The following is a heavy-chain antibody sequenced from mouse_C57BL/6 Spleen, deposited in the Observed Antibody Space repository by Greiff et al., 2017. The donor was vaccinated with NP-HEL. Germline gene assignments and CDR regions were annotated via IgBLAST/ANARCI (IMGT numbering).Heavy chain of an antibody. V-gene: IGHV5-4*01. J-gene: IGHJ1*03. CDR1: GFTFSSYA. D-gene: IGHD1-1*01. CDR2: ISDGGSYT. CDR3: ARDEYYYGSSPRWYFDV. Sequence: EVMLVESGGGLVKPGGSLKLSCAASGFTFSSYAMSWVRQTPEKRLEWVATISDGGSYTYYPDNVKGRFTISRDNAKNNLYLQMSHLKSEDTAMYYCARDEYYYGSSPRWYFDVWGTGTTVTVSS.